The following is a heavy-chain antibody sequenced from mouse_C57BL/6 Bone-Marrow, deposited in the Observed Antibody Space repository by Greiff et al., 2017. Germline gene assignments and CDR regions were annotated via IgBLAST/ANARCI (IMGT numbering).Heavy chain of an antibody. D-gene: IGHD2-2*01. J-gene: IGHJ3*01. V-gene: IGHV1-64*01. Sequence: QVQLQQPGAELVKPGASVQLSCKASGYTFTSYWMHWVKRRPGQGLEWIGMIPPNSGSTNYNEKFKSKATLTVDKSSSTAYLQLSSLTSEDSAVYYCARSGGLVTVPFAYGGQGTRVTVSA. CDR2: IPPNSGST. CDR1: GYTFTSYW. CDR3: ARSGGLVTVPFAY.